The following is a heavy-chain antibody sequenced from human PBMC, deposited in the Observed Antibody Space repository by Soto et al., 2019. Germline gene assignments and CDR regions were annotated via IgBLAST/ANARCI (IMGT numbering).Heavy chain of an antibody. CDR2: IYRTGST. CDR1: GGSFTSNNW. V-gene: IGHV4-4*02. D-gene: IGHD1-7*01. CDR3: ASRDPGTSVDY. J-gene: IGHJ4*02. Sequence: SETLSLTCAVSGGSFTSNNWWTWVRQPPGQGLEWIGEIYRTGSTNYNPSLKSRVTISLEKSENQSSLKVTSLTAADTAVYYCASRDPGTSVDYWGQGTLVTVSS.